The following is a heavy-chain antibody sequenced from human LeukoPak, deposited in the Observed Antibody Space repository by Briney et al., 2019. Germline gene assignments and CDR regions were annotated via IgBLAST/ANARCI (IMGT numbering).Heavy chain of an antibody. CDR1: GFTFDDYA. V-gene: IGHV3-43*02. CDR2: ISGDGGSI. Sequence: GGSLRLSCAASGFTFDDYAIYWVRQGPGKGLEWVSLISGDGGSIYYADSVKGRFTISRDNSKNSLYLQMTSLRTEDTALYYCAKEDYSSSWYALDYWGQGTLVTVSS. J-gene: IGHJ4*02. CDR3: AKEDYSSSWYALDY. D-gene: IGHD6-13*01.